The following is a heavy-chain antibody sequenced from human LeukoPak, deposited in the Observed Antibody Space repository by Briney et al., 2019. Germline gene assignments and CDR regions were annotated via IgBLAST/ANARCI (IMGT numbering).Heavy chain of an antibody. V-gene: IGHV4-39*07. CDR2: IYYSGST. J-gene: IGHJ4*02. D-gene: IGHD2-15*01. CDR1: GGSISSSSYY. CDR3: ARDGGMLSVAGTTGFDY. Sequence: SETLSLTCTVSGGSISSSSYYWGWIRQPPGNGLEWIGSIYYSGSTYYNPSLKSRVTISVDTSKNQFSLKLSSVTAADTAVYYCARDGGMLSVAGTTGFDYWGQGTLVTVSS.